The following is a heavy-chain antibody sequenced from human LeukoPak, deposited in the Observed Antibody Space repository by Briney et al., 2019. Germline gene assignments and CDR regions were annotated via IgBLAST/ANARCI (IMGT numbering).Heavy chain of an antibody. CDR3: ASQVWVRATTGYAFDI. J-gene: IGHJ3*02. CDR2: ISAYNGNT. D-gene: IGHD1-14*01. V-gene: IGHV1-18*04. CDR1: GYTFTGYY. Sequence: ASVKVSCKASGYTFTGYYIHWVRQAPGQGLEWMGGISAYNGNTNYAQKLQGRVTMTTDTSTSTAYMEPRSLRSDDTAVYYCASQVWVRATTGYAFDIWGQGTMVTVSS.